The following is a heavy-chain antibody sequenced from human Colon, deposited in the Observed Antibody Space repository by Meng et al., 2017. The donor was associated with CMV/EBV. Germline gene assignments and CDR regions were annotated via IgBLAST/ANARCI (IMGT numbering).Heavy chain of an antibody. CDR1: GYTFTTYG. Sequence: ASVKVSCKASGYTFTTYGLSWVRQAPGQGLEWMGRISAYSGNTNYAQKLQGRVTMTTDTSTSTAYMELRSLRSDDTAVYYCAKENDSSGYSPYYFDYWGQGTLVTVSS. CDR2: ISAYSGNT. CDR3: AKENDSSGYSPYYFDY. J-gene: IGHJ4*02. D-gene: IGHD3-22*01. V-gene: IGHV1-18*01.